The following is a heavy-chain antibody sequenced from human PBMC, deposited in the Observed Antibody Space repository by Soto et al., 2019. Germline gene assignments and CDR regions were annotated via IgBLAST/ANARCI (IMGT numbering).Heavy chain of an antibody. Sequence: ASVKVSCKASGGTFSSYAISWVRQAPGQGLEWMGGIIPIFGTANYAQKFQGRVTITADESTSTAYMELSSLRSEDTAVYYCAIRPRRVVYYYDSSGFAYFDYWGQGTLVTVSS. V-gene: IGHV1-69*13. CDR2: IIPIFGTA. J-gene: IGHJ4*02. D-gene: IGHD3-22*01. CDR3: AIRPRRVVYYYDSSGFAYFDY. CDR1: GGTFSSYA.